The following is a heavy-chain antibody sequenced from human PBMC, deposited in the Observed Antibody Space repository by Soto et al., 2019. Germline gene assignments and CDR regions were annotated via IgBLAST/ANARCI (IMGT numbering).Heavy chain of an antibody. CDR3: VVPAANPLFDS. CDR1: GYSFTSYW. CDR2: IDPSDSYT. V-gene: IGHV5-10-1*01. J-gene: IGHJ5*01. Sequence: PGESLKISCKGSGYSFTSYWISWVRQMPGKGLEWMGRIDPSDSYTNYSPSFQGHVTIPADKSISTAYLQWSSLKASDTAMYYYVVPAANPLFDSRGQRTLVAVSS. D-gene: IGHD2-2*01.